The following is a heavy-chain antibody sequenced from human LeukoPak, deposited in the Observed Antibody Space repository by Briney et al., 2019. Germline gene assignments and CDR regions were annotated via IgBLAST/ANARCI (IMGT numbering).Heavy chain of an antibody. V-gene: IGHV1-2*02. CDR1: GYTFTGYY. CDR3: AREGRDGYNSPRPDS. CDR2: INPNSGGT. J-gene: IGHJ4*02. D-gene: IGHD5-24*01. Sequence: GASVKVSCKASGYTFTGYYLHWVRQAPGQGLEWMGWINPNSGGTNYAQKFQGRVTMTRDTSISTAYVELRSLRSDDTAVFYCAREGRDGYNSPRPDSWGQGTLVTVSS.